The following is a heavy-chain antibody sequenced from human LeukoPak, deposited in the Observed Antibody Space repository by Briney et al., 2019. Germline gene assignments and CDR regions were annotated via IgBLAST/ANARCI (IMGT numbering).Heavy chain of an antibody. V-gene: IGHV4-61*02. D-gene: IGHD3-10*01. CDR1: GGSISSGSYY. CDR2: IHTSGNT. CDR3: ARDLGSREFDY. Sequence: PSETLSLTCTVSGGSISSGSYYWSWIRQPAGKGLEWIGRIHTSGNTKYNPSLKSRLTISGDTSKNQFSLKLSSVTAADTAVYYCARDLGSREFDYWGQGTLVTVSS. J-gene: IGHJ4*02.